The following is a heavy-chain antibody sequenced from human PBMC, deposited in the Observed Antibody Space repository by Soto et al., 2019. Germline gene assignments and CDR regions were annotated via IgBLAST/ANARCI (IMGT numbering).Heavy chain of an antibody. CDR3: AIQSGPGGDYYYGMDV. D-gene: IGHD3-16*01. Sequence: LKISCKGSGYSFTSYWIGWVRQMPGKGLEWMGIIYPGDSDTRYSPSFQGQVTISADKSISTAYLQWSSLKASDTAMYYCAIQSGPGGDYYYGMDVWGQGTTVTVSS. CDR1: GYSFTSYW. V-gene: IGHV5-51*01. CDR2: IYPGDSDT. J-gene: IGHJ6*02.